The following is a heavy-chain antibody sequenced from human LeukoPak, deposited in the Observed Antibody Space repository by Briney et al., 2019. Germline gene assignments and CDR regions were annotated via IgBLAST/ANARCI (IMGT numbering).Heavy chain of an antibody. CDR1: GFTFSTYW. CDR3: ARTLVNCSGGNCYTDAFDI. J-gene: IGHJ3*02. V-gene: IGHV3-7*01. Sequence: GGSLRLSCAASGFTFSTYWMGWVRQAPGKGLEWVANMNTDGSEKYYVDSVRGRFSISGDNAKNSLYLQMDSLRAEDTAVYYCARTLVNCSGGNCYTDAFDIWGQGTMVTVSS. CDR2: MNTDGSEK. D-gene: IGHD2-15*01.